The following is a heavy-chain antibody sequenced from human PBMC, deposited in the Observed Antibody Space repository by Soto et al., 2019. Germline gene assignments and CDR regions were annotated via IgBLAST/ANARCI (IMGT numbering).Heavy chain of an antibody. Sequence: GALRLSCAASGVTFSSYGMHWARQAPGKGLEWVAVISYDGSNKYYADSVRGRVTISRDNSKNTRYLQMNSLRAEDTAVYYCAREDIVVVVAAIHNAFDIWGQGTMVTVSS. J-gene: IGHJ3*02. D-gene: IGHD2-15*01. V-gene: IGHV3-30*03. CDR1: GVTFSSYG. CDR2: ISYDGSNK. CDR3: AREDIVVVVAAIHNAFDI.